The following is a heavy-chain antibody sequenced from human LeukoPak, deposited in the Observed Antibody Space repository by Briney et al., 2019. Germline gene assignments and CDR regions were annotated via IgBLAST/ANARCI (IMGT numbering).Heavy chain of an antibody. D-gene: IGHD1-1*01. CDR2: INTDGSST. J-gene: IGHJ4*02. Sequence: GGSLSLSCAASGFTFISYWMHWVRQAPGKGLVWVSRINTDGSSTSYADSVKGRFTISIDNAKNTLYLQMNSLRAEDTAVYYCARGPTTYFDCWGQGTLVTVSS. CDR1: GFTFISYW. V-gene: IGHV3-74*01. CDR3: ARGPTTYFDC.